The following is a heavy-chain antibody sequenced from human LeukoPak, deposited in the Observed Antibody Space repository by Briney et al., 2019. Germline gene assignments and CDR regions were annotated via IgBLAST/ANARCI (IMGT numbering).Heavy chain of an antibody. D-gene: IGHD6-13*01. V-gene: IGHV4-34*01. CDR3: ARLYSSSWFYYFDY. J-gene: IGHJ4*02. CDR1: GGSFSGYY. CDR2: INHSGST. Sequence: PSETLSLTCAVYGGSFSGYYWSWIRQPPGKGLEWIGEINHSGSTNYNPSLKSRVTISVDTSKNQFSLKLSSVTAADTAVYYCARLYSSSWFYYFDYWGQGTLVTVSS.